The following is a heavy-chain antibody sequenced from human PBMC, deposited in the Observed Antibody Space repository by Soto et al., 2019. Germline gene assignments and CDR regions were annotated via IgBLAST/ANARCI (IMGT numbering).Heavy chain of an antibody. CDR2: IYYSGNT. J-gene: IGHJ6*03. D-gene: IGHD6-13*01. CDR3: ARKGAAASYSHYYVDV. V-gene: IGHV4-59*01. Sequence: SETLSLTCTVSGGSISPYYWSWIRQPPGKGLEWIGYIYYSGNTNYNPSLESRVTISVDTSRNQFSLKLTSVTAADTAVYYCARKGAAASYSHYYVDVWGRGTTVTVSS. CDR1: GGSISPYY.